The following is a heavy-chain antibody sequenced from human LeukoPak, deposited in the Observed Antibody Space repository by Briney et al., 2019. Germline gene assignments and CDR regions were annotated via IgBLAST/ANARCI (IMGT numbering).Heavy chain of an antibody. CDR1: GGSISSYY. D-gene: IGHD3-22*01. Sequence: PSETLSLTCTVSGGSISSYYWGWIRQPPGKGLEWIGSIYYSGSTYYNPSLKSRVTIYVDTSKNQFSLKLSSVTAADTAVYYCARHIPYYYDSSGYWYYFDYWGQGTLVTVSS. CDR3: ARHIPYYYDSSGYWYYFDY. CDR2: IYYSGST. V-gene: IGHV4-39*01. J-gene: IGHJ4*02.